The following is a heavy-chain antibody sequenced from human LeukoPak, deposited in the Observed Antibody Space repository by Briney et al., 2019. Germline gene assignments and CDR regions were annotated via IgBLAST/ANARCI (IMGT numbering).Heavy chain of an antibody. Sequence: GGSLRLSCAASGFTFSSYGMHWVRQAPGKGLEWVAVIWYDGSNKYYADSVKGRFTTSRDNSKNTLYLQMNSLRAEDTAVYYCARRGYYYDSSGYQNFDYWGQGTLVTVSP. V-gene: IGHV3-33*01. CDR2: IWYDGSNK. CDR3: ARRGYYYDSSGYQNFDY. D-gene: IGHD3-22*01. J-gene: IGHJ4*02. CDR1: GFTFSSYG.